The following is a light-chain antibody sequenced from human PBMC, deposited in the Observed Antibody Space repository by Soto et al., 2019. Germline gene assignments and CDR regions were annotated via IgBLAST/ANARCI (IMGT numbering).Light chain of an antibody. CDR1: QSISSY. V-gene: IGKV1-39*01. CDR3: QHHYSTPQYT. Sequence: DIPMTQSPSSLSASVGDRVTITCRASQSISSYLNWYQQKPGKAPKLLIYAASSLQSGVPSRFSGGGSGTDVTLTISSLQPEDFATDYCQHHYSTPQYTFGQGTKLEIK. J-gene: IGKJ2*01. CDR2: AAS.